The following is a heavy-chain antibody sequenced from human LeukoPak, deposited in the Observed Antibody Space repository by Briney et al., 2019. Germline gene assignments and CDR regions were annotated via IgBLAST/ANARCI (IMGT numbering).Heavy chain of an antibody. V-gene: IGHV4-61*01. CDR2: IYYSGST. CDR1: GASISGSSYY. J-gene: IGHJ3*02. Sequence: PSETLSLTCTVSGASISGSSYYWGWIRQPPGKGLGWIGYIYYSGSTNYNPSLKSRVTISVDTAKNKFSLKLSSVTAADTAEYYSAREVPKLDYDFWSGNDAFDIWGQGTMVTVSS. D-gene: IGHD3-3*01. CDR3: AREVPKLDYDFWSGNDAFDI.